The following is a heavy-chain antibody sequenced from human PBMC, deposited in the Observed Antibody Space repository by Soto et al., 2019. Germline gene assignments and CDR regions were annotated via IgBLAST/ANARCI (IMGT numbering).Heavy chain of an antibody. Sequence: TLSLTCTVSGGSISSGDYYWSWIRQPPGKGLEWIGYIYYSGSTYYNPSLKSRVTISVDTSKNQFSLKLSSVTAADTAVYFCAREEALIIVPTGGIDYSFDYWGQGTLVTVSS. V-gene: IGHV4-30-4*01. CDR3: AREEALIIVPTGGIDYSFDY. CDR2: IYYSGST. D-gene: IGHD2-21*01. CDR1: GGSISSGDYY. J-gene: IGHJ4*02.